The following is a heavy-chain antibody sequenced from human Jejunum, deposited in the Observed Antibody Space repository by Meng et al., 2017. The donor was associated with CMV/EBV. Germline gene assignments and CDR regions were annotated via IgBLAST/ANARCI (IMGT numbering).Heavy chain of an antibody. Sequence: HGQLQQPGPGLVEPFQPLSLPCTVSGRPISSGDYYWSWIRQPPGQGLEWIGCIYYSGSTYYNPSLKGRVTISVDTSKNPFSLNLSSVTAADTAVYYCARGQRSYSGSYPEWFDPWGQGTLVTVSS. V-gene: IGHV4-30-4*01. CDR3: ARGQRSYSGSYPEWFDP. CDR1: GRPISSGDYY. J-gene: IGHJ5*02. D-gene: IGHD1-26*01. CDR2: IYYSGST.